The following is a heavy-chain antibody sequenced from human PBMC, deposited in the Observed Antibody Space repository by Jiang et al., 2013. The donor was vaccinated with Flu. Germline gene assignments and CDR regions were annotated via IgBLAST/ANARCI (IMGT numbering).Heavy chain of an antibody. J-gene: IGHJ5*02. CDR2: IYYSGST. V-gene: IGHV4-59*13. Sequence: GLVKPSETLPSPALSLVAPSVVTTGAGSGSPPGKGLEWIGYIYYSGSTNYNPSLKSRVTISVDTSKNQFSLKLSSVTAADTAVYYCARDQSGGGGGWFDPWGQGTLVTVSS. CDR3: ARDQSGGGGGWFDP. CDR1: VAPSVVTT. D-gene: IGHD3-16*01.